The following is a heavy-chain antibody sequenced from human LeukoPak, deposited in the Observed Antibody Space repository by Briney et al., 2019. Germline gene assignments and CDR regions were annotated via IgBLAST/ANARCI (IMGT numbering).Heavy chain of an antibody. CDR2: IHYSGST. D-gene: IGHD6-6*01. CDR1: GGSFSGYY. J-gene: IGHJ3*02. V-gene: IGHV4-59*01. CDR3: ARESIGWGAFDI. Sequence: SETLSLTCAVYGGSFSGYYWSWIRQPPGKGLEWIGYIHYSGSTNYNPSLKSRVTISVDTSKNQFSLKLSSVTAAGTAVYYCARESIGWGAFDIWGQGTMVTVSS.